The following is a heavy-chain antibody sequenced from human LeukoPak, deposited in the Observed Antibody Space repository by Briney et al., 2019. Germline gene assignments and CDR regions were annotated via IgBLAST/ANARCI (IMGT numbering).Heavy chain of an antibody. CDR2: IKQDGSEK. Sequence: GGSLRLSCAASGFTFSSYWMSWVRQAPGKGLEWVADIKQDGSEKYYVDSVKGRFTISRDNAKNSLYLQMNSLRAEDTAVYYCARVTYSSSWYYYYYMDVWGKGTTVTISS. D-gene: IGHD6-13*01. V-gene: IGHV3-7*01. CDR3: ARVTYSSSWYYYYYMDV. J-gene: IGHJ6*03. CDR1: GFTFSSYW.